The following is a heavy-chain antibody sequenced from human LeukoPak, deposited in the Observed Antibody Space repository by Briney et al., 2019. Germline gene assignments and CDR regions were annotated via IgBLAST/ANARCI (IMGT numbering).Heavy chain of an antibody. CDR2: MYTSGST. D-gene: IGHD3-3*01. V-gene: IGHV4-4*07. CDR3: GRAASGYYAGYYYYYMDV. J-gene: IGHJ6*03. Sequence: SETPSLTCTVSDGSISGYYWNWFRQPAGKGLEWIGRMYTSGSTNYNPSLKSRVTMSVDTSKNQFSLKLSSVTAADTAVYYCGRAASGYYAGYYYYYMDVWGKGTTVTASS. CDR1: DGSISGYY.